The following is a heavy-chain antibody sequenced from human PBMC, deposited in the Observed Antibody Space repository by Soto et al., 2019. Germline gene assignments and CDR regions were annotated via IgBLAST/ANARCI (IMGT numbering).Heavy chain of an antibody. CDR2: IYYSGST. J-gene: IGHJ6*02. CDR1: GGSISSGGYY. D-gene: IGHD6-13*01. Sequence: SETLSLTCTVSGGSISSGGYYWSWLRQHPGKGLEWIGYIYYSGSTYYNPSLKSRVTISVDTSKNQFSLKLSSVTAADTAVYYCARRKSRLYSSSWEHYGMDVWGQGTTVTVSS. V-gene: IGHV4-31*03. CDR3: ARRKSRLYSSSWEHYGMDV.